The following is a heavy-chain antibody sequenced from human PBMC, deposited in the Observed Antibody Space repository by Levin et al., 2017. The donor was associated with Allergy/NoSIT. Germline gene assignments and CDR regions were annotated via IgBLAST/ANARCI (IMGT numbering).Heavy chain of an antibody. CDR2: IIPIFGTA. J-gene: IGHJ6*02. V-gene: IGHV1-69*01. CDR3: ARSVEDQLPYYYYGMDV. D-gene: IGHD2-2*01. CDR1: GGTFSSYA. Sequence: KISCKASGGTFSSYAISWVRQAPGQGLEWVGGIIPIFGTANYAQKFQGRVTITADESTSTAYMELSSLRSEDTAVYYCARSVEDQLPYYYYGMDVWGQGTTVTVSS.